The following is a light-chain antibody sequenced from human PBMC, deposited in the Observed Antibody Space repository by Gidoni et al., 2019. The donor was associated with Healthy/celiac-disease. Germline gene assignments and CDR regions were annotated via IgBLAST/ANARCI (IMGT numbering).Light chain of an antibody. V-gene: IGLV2-14*01. Sequence: QSALTQPAYVSGSPGQSITISCTGTSSDVGGYNYVSWYQQHPGKAPKLMIYEVSNWPSGVSYRFSGSKSGNTASLTISGLQAEDEADYYCSSYTSSSTVVFGGGTKLTVL. CDR1: SSDVGGYNY. J-gene: IGLJ2*01. CDR2: EVS. CDR3: SSYTSSSTVV.